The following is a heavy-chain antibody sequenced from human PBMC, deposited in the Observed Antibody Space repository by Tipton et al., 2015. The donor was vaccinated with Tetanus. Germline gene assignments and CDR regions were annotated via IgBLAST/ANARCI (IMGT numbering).Heavy chain of an antibody. CDR2: IYPGDSDT. CDR1: GYSFNIYW. J-gene: IGHJ4*02. D-gene: IGHD6-6*01. CDR3: ARLHLRTFASSSGY. Sequence: QLVQSGAEVKKPGESLKISCQGSGYSFNIYWIAWVRQMPGKGLEWMGIIYPGDSDTRYSPSFQGQVTISADKSISTAYLQWSTLQASDTAIYYCARLHLRTFASSSGYWGQGTMVTVSS. V-gene: IGHV5-51*01.